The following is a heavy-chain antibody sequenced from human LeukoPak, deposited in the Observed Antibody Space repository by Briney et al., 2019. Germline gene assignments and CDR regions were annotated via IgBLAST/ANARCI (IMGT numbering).Heavy chain of an antibody. CDR2: IKQDGSEK. CDR1: GFTFSSYW. Sequence: GGSLRLSCAASGFTFSSYWLTWVRQAPGKGLEWVANIKQDGSEKFYVDSVKGRFTISRDSAKNSLYLQMNSLRAEDTAVYYCASRKLGNDYWGQGTLVTVSS. V-gene: IGHV3-7*01. CDR3: ASRKLGNDY. D-gene: IGHD7-27*01. J-gene: IGHJ4*02.